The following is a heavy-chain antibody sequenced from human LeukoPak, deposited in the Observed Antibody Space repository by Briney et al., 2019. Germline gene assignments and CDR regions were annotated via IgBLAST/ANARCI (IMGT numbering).Heavy chain of an antibody. CDR2: IYNSGRT. CDR3: ARRGRAVADIPFDY. D-gene: IGHD6-19*01. CDR1: GGSISSGSYY. Sequence: SETLSLTCTVSGGSISSGSYYWTWIRQPAGKGLEWIGRIYNSGRTNYNPSLKSRVTISVDTSKNQFSLRLSSVTAADTAVYYCARRGRAVADIPFDYWGQGTLVTVSS. V-gene: IGHV4-61*02. J-gene: IGHJ4*02.